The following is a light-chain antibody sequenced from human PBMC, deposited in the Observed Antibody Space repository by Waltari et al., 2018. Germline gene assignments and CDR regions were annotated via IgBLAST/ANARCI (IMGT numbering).Light chain of an antibody. V-gene: IGLV2-14*01. CDR2: DVS. CDR3: NSYTGSSSWV. Sequence: QSALTQPASVSGSPGQSIPISCPGTLSDVGFFTYLPWNQQHPGKAPKLMIYDVSELPSGVSNRFSGSKSGNTAFLTISGLQAEDEADYYCNSYTGSSSWVFGGGTKLTVL. J-gene: IGLJ3*02. CDR1: LSDVGFFTY.